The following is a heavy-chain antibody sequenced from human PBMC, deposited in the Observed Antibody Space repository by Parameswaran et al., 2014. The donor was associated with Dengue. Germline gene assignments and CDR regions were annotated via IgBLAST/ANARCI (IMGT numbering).Heavy chain of an antibody. J-gene: IGHJ6*02. D-gene: IGHD2-15*01. CDR2: INPSGGST. CDR3: AREGQGFTELPIYYYYGMDV. Sequence: WVRQAPGQGLEWMGIINPSGGSTSYAQKFQGRVTMTRDTSTSTVYMELSSLRSEDTAVYYCAREGQGFTELPIYYYYGMDVWGQGTTVTVSS. V-gene: IGHV1-46*01.